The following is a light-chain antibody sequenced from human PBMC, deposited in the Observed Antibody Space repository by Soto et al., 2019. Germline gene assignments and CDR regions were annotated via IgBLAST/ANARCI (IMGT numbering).Light chain of an antibody. CDR3: QQYDGSSYT. CDR2: GVV. CDR1: QSITDGY. V-gene: IGKV3-20*01. J-gene: IGKJ2*01. Sequence: EIVLTQSPGTLSLSPGERAILSCRASQSITDGYFGWYQQKPGQPPKLLIFGVVSRATGIPARFSGSGSGTDFTLTISSLEPEDFAVYYWQQYDGSSYTFGQGTKLEIK.